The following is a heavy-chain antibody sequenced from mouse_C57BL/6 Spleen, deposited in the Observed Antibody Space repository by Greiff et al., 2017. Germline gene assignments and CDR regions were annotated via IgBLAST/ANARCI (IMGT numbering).Heavy chain of an antibody. CDR3: ARRGPNSHFDY. J-gene: IGHJ2*01. CDR2: IYPGDGDT. D-gene: IGHD4-1*01. CDR1: GYAFSSSW. Sequence: VQLQQSGPELVKPGASVKISCKASGYAFSSSWMNWVKQRPGKGLEWIGRIYPGDGDTNYNGKFKGKATLTADKSSSTAYMQLSSLTSEDSAVYFCARRGPNSHFDYWGQGTTRTVSS. V-gene: IGHV1-82*01.